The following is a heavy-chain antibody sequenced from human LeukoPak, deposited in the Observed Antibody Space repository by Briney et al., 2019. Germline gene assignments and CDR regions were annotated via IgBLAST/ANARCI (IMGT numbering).Heavy chain of an antibody. CDR2: IYYSGST. D-gene: IGHD5-12*01. J-gene: IGHJ4*02. V-gene: IGHV4-30-4*07. CDR1: GGSISSGGYS. CDR3: AKSYGYSGYDEFDY. Sequence: SETLSLTCAVSGGSISSGGYSWSWIRQPPGKGLEWIGYIYYSGSTYYNPSLKSRVTISVDTSKNQFSLKLSSVTAADTAVYYCAKSYGYSGYDEFDYWGQGTLVTVSS.